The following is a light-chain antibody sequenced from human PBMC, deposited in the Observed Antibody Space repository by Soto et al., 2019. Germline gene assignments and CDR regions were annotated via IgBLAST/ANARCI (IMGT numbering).Light chain of an antibody. J-gene: IGLJ2*01. V-gene: IGLV2-11*01. CDR3: CSYVGSYSWV. Sequence: QSVLTQPRSVSGSPGQSVTISCTGTSSDVGGYNYVSWYQQHPGKAPKLMIYDVTERPSGVPDRFSGSKSGNTASLTISGLQAEDEADYYCCSYVGSYSWVFGGGTKLTVL. CDR1: SSDVGGYNY. CDR2: DVT.